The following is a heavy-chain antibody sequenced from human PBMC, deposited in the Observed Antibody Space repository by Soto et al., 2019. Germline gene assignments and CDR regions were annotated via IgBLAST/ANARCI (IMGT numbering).Heavy chain of an antibody. J-gene: IGHJ4*02. V-gene: IGHV3-7*01. CDR2: MKEDGSDK. Sequence: EVQLLESGGGLVQPGGSLRLSCAASGFTFSHYWMTWVRQAPGKGLEWVANMKEDGSDKNYVDSVKGRFTISRDNAKNSLYLQMNSLRAEDTAMYYCARGGSESDYWGQGTLVTVSS. CDR3: ARGGSESDY. D-gene: IGHD3-16*01. CDR1: GFTFSHYW.